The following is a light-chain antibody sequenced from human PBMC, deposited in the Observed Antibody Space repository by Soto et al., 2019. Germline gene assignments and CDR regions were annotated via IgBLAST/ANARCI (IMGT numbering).Light chain of an antibody. CDR2: EVR. CDR1: SSDVGGYNY. J-gene: IGLJ2*01. CDR3: SSYATSTTMV. V-gene: IGLV2-14*01. Sequence: QSALTQPASVSGSLGQSITISCTGTSSDVGGYNYVSWYQQHPGKAPKLMIYEVRNRPSGVSNRFSGSKSGNTASLTISGLQAEDEADFYCSSYATSTTMVFGGGTKLTVL.